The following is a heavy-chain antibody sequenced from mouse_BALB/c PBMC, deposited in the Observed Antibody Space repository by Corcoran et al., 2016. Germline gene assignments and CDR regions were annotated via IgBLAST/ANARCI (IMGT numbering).Heavy chain of an antibody. Sequence: QVTLKESGPGILQPSQTLRLTCSFPGFSLSTSGMGVSWIRQPSGKGLEWLAHIYCDDDKRYYPSLKSRLTISKDTSSNQVFLKITSVDTADTATYYWARRGDGYSYAMDYWGQGTAVTVSS. CDR1: GFSLSTSGMG. CDR3: ARRGDGYSYAMDY. V-gene: IGHV8-12*01. J-gene: IGHJ4*01. CDR2: IYCDDDK. D-gene: IGHD2-3*01.